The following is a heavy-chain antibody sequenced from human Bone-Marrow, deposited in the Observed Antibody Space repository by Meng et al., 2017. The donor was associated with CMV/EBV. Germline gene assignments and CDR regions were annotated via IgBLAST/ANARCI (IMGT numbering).Heavy chain of an antibody. Sequence: GGSLRLSCVTSGFTLNNYGMHWVRQAPGKGLEWVAFMRYDGSVEYYADSVKGRFIMSREYSRNIVYLHMNTLRPENTAVYYCAKETTDVDSGMDVWGQGTTVTVSS. D-gene: IGHD4-17*01. J-gene: IGHJ6*02. CDR2: MRYDGSVE. V-gene: IGHV3-30*02. CDR3: AKETTDVDSGMDV. CDR1: GFTLNNYG.